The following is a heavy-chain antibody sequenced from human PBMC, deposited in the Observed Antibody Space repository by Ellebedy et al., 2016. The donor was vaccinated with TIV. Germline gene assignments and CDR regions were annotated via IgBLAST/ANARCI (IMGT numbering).Heavy chain of an antibody. J-gene: IGHJ4*02. CDR1: GFTFSSYG. CDR2: IWYDESNE. CDR3: SRHTEYALDY. Sequence: GESLKISCAASGFTFSSYGMHWVRQAPGKGLEWVAVIWYDESNEYYADSVKGRFTISRDDSKNTVYLQMSSLRAEDTAVYYCSRHTEYALDYWGQGTQVNVSS. V-gene: IGHV3-33*01. D-gene: IGHD2-2*01.